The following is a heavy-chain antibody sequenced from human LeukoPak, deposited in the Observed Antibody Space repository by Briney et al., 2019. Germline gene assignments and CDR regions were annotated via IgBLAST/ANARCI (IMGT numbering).Heavy chain of an antibody. J-gene: IGHJ4*02. CDR1: GGSISSYY. Sequence: SETLSLTCTVSGGSISSYYWSWIRQPPGKGLEWIGEINHSGSTNYNPSLKSRVTISVDTSKNQFSLKLSSVTAADTAVYYCARGWGQYYYDSSGYYYGYWGQGTLVTVSS. CDR2: INHSGST. CDR3: ARGWGQYYYDSSGYYYGY. D-gene: IGHD3-22*01. V-gene: IGHV4-34*01.